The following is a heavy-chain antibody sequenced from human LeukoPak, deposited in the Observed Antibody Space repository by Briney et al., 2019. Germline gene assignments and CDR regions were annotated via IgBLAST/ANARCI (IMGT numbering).Heavy chain of an antibody. V-gene: IGHV3-11*06. D-gene: IGHD6-13*01. CDR2: ISSSSSYT. CDR1: GFTFSDYY. CDR3: ARDEVAAAGNDY. Sequence: PGGSLRLSCAASGFTFSDYYMSWIRQVPGKGLGWVSYISSSSSYTNYADSVKGRLTISRDNAKNSLYLQMNSLRAEDTAVYYCARDEVAAAGNDYWGQGTLVTVSS. J-gene: IGHJ4*02.